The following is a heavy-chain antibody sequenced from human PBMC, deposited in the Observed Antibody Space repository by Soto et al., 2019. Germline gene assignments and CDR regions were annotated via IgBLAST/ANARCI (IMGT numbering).Heavy chain of an antibody. CDR2: IHHSGAT. Sequence: QVQLQESGPGLVQPSGTLSLTCAVSGDSITGDNWWSWVRQPPGKGLEWIGEIHHSGATNYNPSLKSGVTISVDASKSQFALKLNSVTAADTAMFYCATQGFYRRGAWGRGTTVTVSS. V-gene: IGHV4-4*02. CDR3: ATQGFYRRGA. J-gene: IGHJ6*02. CDR1: GDSITGDNW.